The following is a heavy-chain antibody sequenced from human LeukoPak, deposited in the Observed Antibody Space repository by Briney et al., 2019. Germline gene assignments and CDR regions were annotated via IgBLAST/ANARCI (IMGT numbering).Heavy chain of an antibody. V-gene: IGHV3-30*04. CDR1: GFTFSSYA. CDR2: ISYDGSNK. Sequence: PGRSLRLSCAASGFTFSSYAMHWVRQAPGKGLEWVAVISYDGSNKYYADSVKGRFTISRDNSKNTLYLQMNSLRAEDTAVYYCAREVLRHDYWGQGTLVTVSS. CDR3: AREVLRHDY. D-gene: IGHD3-10*01. J-gene: IGHJ4*02.